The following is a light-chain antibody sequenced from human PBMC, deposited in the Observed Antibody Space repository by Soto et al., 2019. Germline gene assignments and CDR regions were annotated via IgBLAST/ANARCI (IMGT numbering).Light chain of an antibody. CDR2: DAS. V-gene: IGKV3-11*01. J-gene: IGKJ5*01. CDR1: QSVSSY. Sequence: EIVLTQSPATLSLSPGERATLSCRASQSVSSYLAWYQQKPGPAPRLLIYDASNRATGIPARFSGSGSGTDFTLTISSLEPEDFAVYYCQQRSNWPPELPFGQGTRLEIK. CDR3: QQRSNWPPELP.